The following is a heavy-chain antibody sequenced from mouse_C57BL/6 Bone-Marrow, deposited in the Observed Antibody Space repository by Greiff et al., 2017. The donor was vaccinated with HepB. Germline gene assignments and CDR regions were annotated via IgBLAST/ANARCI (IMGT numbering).Heavy chain of an antibody. V-gene: IGHV5-17*01. CDR3: ARRSTTVEGTYFDV. J-gene: IGHJ1*03. Sequence: EVKLVESGGGLVKPGGSLKLSCAASGFTFSDYGMHWVRQAPEKGLEWVAYISSGSSTIYYADTVKGRFTISRDNAKNTLFLQMTSLRSEDTAMYYGARRSTTVEGTYFDVWGTGTTVTVSS. CDR1: GFTFSDYG. D-gene: IGHD1-1*01. CDR2: ISSGSSTI.